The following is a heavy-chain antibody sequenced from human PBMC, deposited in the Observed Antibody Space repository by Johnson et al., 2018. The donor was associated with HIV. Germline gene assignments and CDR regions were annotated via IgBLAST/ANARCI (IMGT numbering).Heavy chain of an antibody. D-gene: IGHD1-26*01. J-gene: IGHJ3*02. CDR1: GFTVSSKY. CDR2: LYRSGST. V-gene: IGHV3-66*02. CDR3: ARDRPSGSYYVDAFDI. Sequence: VQLVESGGGLVQPGGSLRLSCAASGFTVSSKYMSWVRQAPGKGLEWVSALYRSGSTYYVDSVKGRFTISRDNSKNTLYLQMNSLRAEDTAVYYCARDRPSGSYYVDAFDIWGQGTMVTVSS.